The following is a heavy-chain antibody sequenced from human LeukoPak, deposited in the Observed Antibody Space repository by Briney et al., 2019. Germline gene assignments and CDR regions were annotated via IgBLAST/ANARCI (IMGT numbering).Heavy chain of an antibody. CDR3: ARGRYDILTGYSFDY. Sequence: PSETLSLTCTVSGGSISSYYWSWIRQPAGKGLEWIGRIYTSGSTNYNPSLKSRVTMSVDTSKNQFSLKLSSVTAADTAVYYCARGRYDILTGYSFDYWGQGTLVTVSS. CDR1: GGSISSYY. J-gene: IGHJ4*02. V-gene: IGHV4-4*07. CDR2: IYTSGST. D-gene: IGHD3-9*01.